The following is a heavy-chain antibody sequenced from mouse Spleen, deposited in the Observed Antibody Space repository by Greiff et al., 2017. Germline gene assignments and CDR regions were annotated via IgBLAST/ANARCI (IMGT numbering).Heavy chain of an antibody. D-gene: IGHD1-2*01. V-gene: IGHV2-6*02. CDR3: ARDYGRYYAMDY. CDR1: GFSLTSYG. J-gene: IGHJ4*01. Sequence: QVQLQQSGPGLVAPSQSLSITCTVSGFSLTSYGVHWVRQPPGKGLEWLVVIWSDGSTTYNSALKSRLSISKDNSKSQVFLKMNSLQTDDTAMYYCARDYGRYYAMDYWGQGTSVTVSS. CDR2: IWSDGST.